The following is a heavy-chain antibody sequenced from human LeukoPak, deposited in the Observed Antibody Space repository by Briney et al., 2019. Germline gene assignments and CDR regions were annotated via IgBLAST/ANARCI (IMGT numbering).Heavy chain of an antibody. CDR2: ISAYNGNT. CDR1: GYTFTSYG. Sequence: ASVKVSCMASGYTFTSYGISWVRQAPGQGLEWMGWISAYNGNTNYAQKLQGRVTMTTDTSTSTAYMELRSLRSDDTAVYYCARDSPPSLVGATKGGVDYWGQGTLVTVSS. V-gene: IGHV1-18*01. CDR3: ARDSPPSLVGATKGGVDY. D-gene: IGHD1-26*01. J-gene: IGHJ4*02.